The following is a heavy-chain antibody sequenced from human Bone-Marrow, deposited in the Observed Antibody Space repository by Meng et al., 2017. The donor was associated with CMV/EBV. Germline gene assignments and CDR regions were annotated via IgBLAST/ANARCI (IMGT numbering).Heavy chain of an antibody. J-gene: IGHJ3*02. CDR2: ISHDGSNK. Sequence: GGSLRLSCAASGFTFSSYAMHWVRQAPGKGLEWVAVISHDGSNKYYADSVKGRFTISRDNSKNTLYLQMNSLRAEDTAVYYCARGGRDAFDIWGQGTMVTVSS. V-gene: IGHV3-30*04. CDR1: GFTFSSYA. CDR3: ARGGRDAFDI.